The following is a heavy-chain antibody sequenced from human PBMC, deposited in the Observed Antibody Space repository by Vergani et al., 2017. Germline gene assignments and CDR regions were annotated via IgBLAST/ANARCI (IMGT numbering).Heavy chain of an antibody. CDR1: GGSFSGYY. J-gene: IGHJ1*01. CDR3: ARSDRTITRYFQH. CDR2: IYYSGST. D-gene: IGHD1-14*01. Sequence: QVQLQQWGAGLLKPSETLSLTCAVYGGSFSGYYWSWIRQPPGKGLEWIGSIYYSGSTYYNPSLKSRVTISVDTSKNQFSLKLSSVTAADTAVYYCARSDRTITRYFQHWGQGTLVTVSS. V-gene: IGHV4-34*01.